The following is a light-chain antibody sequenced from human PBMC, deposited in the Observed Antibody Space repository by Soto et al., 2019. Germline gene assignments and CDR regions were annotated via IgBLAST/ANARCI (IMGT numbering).Light chain of an antibody. J-gene: IGLJ2*01. CDR1: SSNIGTGYD. CDR2: GNT. CDR3: AAWDDSLNGVV. V-gene: IGLV1-40*01. Sequence: QSVLTQPPSVSGAPGRRVTVSCTGGSSNIGTGYDVHWYEQLPGTAPQLLIYGNTNRPSGVPDRFSGSKSGTSASLAITGLRAEDEADYYCAAWDDSLNGVVFGGGTKLTVL.